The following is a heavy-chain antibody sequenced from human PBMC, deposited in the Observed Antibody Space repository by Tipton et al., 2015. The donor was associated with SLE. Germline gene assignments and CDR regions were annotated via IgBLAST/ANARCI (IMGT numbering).Heavy chain of an antibody. Sequence: GSLRLSCAASGFTFSSYWMSWVRQAPGKGLEWVSSISTGSSYIYYADSVKGRFTISRDNANNSLYLQMNSLRAEDTAVYYCTSGRTGDYYYGMDVWGQGTTVTVSS. CDR2: ISTGSSYI. V-gene: IGHV3-21*01. CDR1: GFTFSSYW. CDR3: TSGRTGDYYYGMDV. D-gene: IGHD1-26*01. J-gene: IGHJ6*02.